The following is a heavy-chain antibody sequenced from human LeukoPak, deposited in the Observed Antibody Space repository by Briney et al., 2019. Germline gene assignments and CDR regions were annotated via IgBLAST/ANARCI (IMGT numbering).Heavy chain of an antibody. D-gene: IGHD4-17*01. CDR3: AGPYGDYDAAGPN. CDR1: GGSISSYY. CDR2: IYYSGST. V-gene: IGHV4-59*01. Sequence: SETLSLTGTVSGGSISSYYWGWIRQPPGKGLEWIGYIYYSGSTNYNPSLKSRVTISVDTSKNQFSLKLSSVTAADTAVYYCAGPYGDYDAAGPNWGQGTLVTVSS. J-gene: IGHJ4*02.